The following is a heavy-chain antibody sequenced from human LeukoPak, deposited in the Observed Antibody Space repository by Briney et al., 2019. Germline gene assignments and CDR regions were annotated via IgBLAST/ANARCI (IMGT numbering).Heavy chain of an antibody. D-gene: IGHD2-2*01. V-gene: IGHV3-23*01. CDR2: ISGSGDST. CDR3: GVDIVVVPGAPNWFDP. J-gene: IGHJ5*02. Sequence: GGSLRLSCAASGFTFSSYAMSWVRQAPGKGLEWVSAISGSGDSTDYADSVKGRFTISRDNSKNTLYLQMNSLRAEDTAVYYCGVDIVVVPGAPNWFDPWGQGTLVTVSS. CDR1: GFTFSSYA.